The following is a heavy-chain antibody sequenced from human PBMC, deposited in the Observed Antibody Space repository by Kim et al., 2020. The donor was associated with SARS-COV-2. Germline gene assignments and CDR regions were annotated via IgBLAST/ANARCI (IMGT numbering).Heavy chain of an antibody. J-gene: IGHJ4*02. CDR3: ATSYSGTYHY. CDR2: R. V-gene: IGHV1-18*01. Sequence: RDYAQKLQGRVTMTTDTSTSTAYLELRSLRSDDTAIYYCATSYSGTYHYWGQGTLVTVSS. D-gene: IGHD1-26*01.